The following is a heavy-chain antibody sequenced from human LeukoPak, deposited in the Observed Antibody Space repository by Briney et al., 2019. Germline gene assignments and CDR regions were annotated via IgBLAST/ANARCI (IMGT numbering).Heavy chain of an antibody. CDR1: GFTFSSYA. V-gene: IGHV3-23*01. D-gene: IGHD3-22*01. CDR2: ISGSGGST. CDR3: AKEPPEDTMIVVAPDY. J-gene: IGHJ4*02. Sequence: GGSLRLSCAASGFTFSSYAMSWVRQAPGKGLEWVSGISGSGGSTYYADSVKGRFTISRDNSKNTLYLQMNSLRAEDTAVYYCAKEPPEDTMIVVAPDYWGQGTLVTVSS.